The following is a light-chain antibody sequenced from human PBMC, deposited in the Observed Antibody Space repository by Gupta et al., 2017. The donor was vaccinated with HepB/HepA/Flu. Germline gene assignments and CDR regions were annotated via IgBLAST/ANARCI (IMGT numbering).Light chain of an antibody. Sequence: EIVMTQSPATLSVSPGERATLSCRASQNVKTNLAWYQQKPGQAPRLLIYGASSRASNIPARFSGSGSATEFTLTSNRRQSEDFAIYYWQHDYRSSTFGQGTTVEIK. V-gene: IGKV3-15*01. CDR2: GAS. CDR3: QHDYRSST. CDR1: QNVKTN. J-gene: IGKJ1*01.